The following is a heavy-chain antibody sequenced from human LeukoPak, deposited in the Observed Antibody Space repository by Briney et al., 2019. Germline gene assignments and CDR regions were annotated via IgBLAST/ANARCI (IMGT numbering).Heavy chain of an antibody. CDR1: GFTFSGSA. CDR2: ISYDGSNK. J-gene: IGHJ4*02. D-gene: IGHD3-3*01. V-gene: IGHV3-30*04. Sequence: GGSLRLSCAASGFTFSGSAMHWVRQAPGKGLEWVTVISYDGSNKYFADSVKGRFTISRDNSKNTLFLQMNSLRAEDTAVYYCAKDMTQFWSGPDYWGQGTLVTVSS. CDR3: AKDMTQFWSGPDY.